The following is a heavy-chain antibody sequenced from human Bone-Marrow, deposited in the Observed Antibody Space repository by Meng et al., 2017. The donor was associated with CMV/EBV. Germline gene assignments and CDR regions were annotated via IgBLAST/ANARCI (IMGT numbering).Heavy chain of an antibody. V-gene: IGHV4-31*03. CDR2: IYYSGIT. CDR3: ARLPAATAYFDH. CDR1: GGSISSGGYY. J-gene: IGHJ4*02. Sequence: CTVSGGSISSGGYYWSWIRQLSGKGLEWIGYIYYSGITYNSPSLKSRLSLSVDTSKNQFSLRLNSVTAADTAVYYCARLPAATAYFDHWGQGTLVTVSS. D-gene: IGHD2-2*01.